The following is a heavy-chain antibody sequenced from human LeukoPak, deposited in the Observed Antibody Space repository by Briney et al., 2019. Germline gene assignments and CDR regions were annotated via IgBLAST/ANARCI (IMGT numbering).Heavy chain of an antibody. CDR1: GYSISSGYY. V-gene: IGHV4-38-2*02. Sequence: PSETLSLTCTVSGYSISSGYYWGWIRQPPGKGLEWIGSIYHSGSTYYNPSLKSRVTISVDTSKNQFSLKLSSVTAADTAVYYCARETTVVTPFDYWGQGTLVTVSS. CDR2: IYHSGST. J-gene: IGHJ4*02. CDR3: ARETTVVTPFDY. D-gene: IGHD4-23*01.